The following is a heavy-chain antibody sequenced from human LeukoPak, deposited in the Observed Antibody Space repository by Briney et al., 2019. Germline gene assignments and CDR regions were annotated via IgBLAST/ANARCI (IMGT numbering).Heavy chain of an antibody. CDR2: IIPIFGIS. V-gene: IGHV1-69*04. Sequence: SVKVSCKASGCTFSSYAISWVRQAPAQGLEWVGRIIPIFGISNYAQKFQGRVTITADKSTSTAYMELSSLRSEDTAVYYCAREGEDVEMANWGQGTLVTVSS. CDR3: AREGEDVEMAN. D-gene: IGHD5-24*01. CDR1: GCTFSSYA. J-gene: IGHJ4*02.